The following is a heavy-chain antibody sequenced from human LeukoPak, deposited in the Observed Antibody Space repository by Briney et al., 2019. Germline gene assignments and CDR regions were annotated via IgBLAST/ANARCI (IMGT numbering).Heavy chain of an antibody. D-gene: IGHD4-17*01. CDR1: GFTFSNYG. CDR2: ASYAGSNK. Sequence: PGGSLRLSCAASGFTFSNYGMHWVRQAPGKGLEWVALASYAGSNKYYVDSVKGRFTISRDNSKNTLYLQMNSLRAEDTAVYYCAKDRATMTTRIFDFWGQGTLVTVSS. J-gene: IGHJ4*02. CDR3: AKDRATMTTRIFDF. V-gene: IGHV3-30*18.